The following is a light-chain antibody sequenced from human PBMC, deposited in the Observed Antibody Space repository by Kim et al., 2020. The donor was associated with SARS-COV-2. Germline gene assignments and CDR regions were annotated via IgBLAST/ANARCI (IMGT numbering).Light chain of an antibody. V-gene: IGLV3-21*04. CDR2: YDS. Sequence: PGKTARITWGGNNIGSKSVHWYQQKPGQAPVLVIYYDSDRPSGIPERFSGSNSGNTATLTISRVEAGDEADYYCQVWDSSSDHRGVFGTGTKVTV. CDR3: QVWDSSSDHRGV. J-gene: IGLJ1*01. CDR1: NIGSKS.